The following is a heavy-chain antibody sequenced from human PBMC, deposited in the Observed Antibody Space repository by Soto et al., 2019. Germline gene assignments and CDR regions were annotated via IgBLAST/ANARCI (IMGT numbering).Heavy chain of an antibody. CDR1: GGSFSGYY. Sequence: SETLSLTCAVYGGSFSGYYWSWIRQPPGKGLEWIGEINHSGSTNYNPSLKGRVTISVDTSKNQFSLKLSPVTAADTAVYYCARGRVAFDYWGQGTLVTVSS. CDR3: ARGRVAFDY. J-gene: IGHJ4*02. CDR2: INHSGST. V-gene: IGHV4-34*01. D-gene: IGHD2-15*01.